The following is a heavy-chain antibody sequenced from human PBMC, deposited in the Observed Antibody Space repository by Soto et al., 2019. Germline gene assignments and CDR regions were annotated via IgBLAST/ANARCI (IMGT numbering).Heavy chain of an antibody. D-gene: IGHD3-3*01. V-gene: IGHV3-30-3*01. CDR1: GFTFSSYA. Sequence: GGSLRLSCAASGFTFSSYAMHWVRQAPGKGLEWVAVISYDGSNKYYADSVKGRFTISRDNSKNTLYLQMNSLRAEDTAVYYCARVGGYDCGSGDYYYYYGMDVWGQGTTVTVSS. CDR3: ARVGGYDCGSGDYYYYYGMDV. CDR2: ISYDGSNK. J-gene: IGHJ6*02.